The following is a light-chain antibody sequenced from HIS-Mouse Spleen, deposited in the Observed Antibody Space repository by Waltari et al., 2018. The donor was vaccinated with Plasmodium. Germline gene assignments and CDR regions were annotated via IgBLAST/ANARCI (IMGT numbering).Light chain of an antibody. CDR3: QQYGSSPYT. CDR1: QSVSSSY. CDR2: GAS. V-gene: IGKV3-20*01. Sequence: IVLTQSPCTLSLSPGDRATLSCRASQSVSSSYLAWYQQKPGQAPRLLIYGASSRATGIPDRFSGSGSGTDFTLTISRLEPEDLAVYYCQQYGSSPYTFGQGTKLEIK. J-gene: IGKJ2*01.